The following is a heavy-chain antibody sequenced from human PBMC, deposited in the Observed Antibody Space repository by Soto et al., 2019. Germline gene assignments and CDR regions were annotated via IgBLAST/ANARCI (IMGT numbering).Heavy chain of an antibody. Sequence: LRLSCAASGFTFSDYYMSWIRQAPGKGLEWVSYISSSSSYTNYADSVKGRFTISRDNAKNSLYLQMNSLRAEDAAVYYCARVSFPGYSSSWFDYWGQGTLVTVYS. CDR2: ISSSSSYT. D-gene: IGHD6-13*01. CDR1: GFTFSDYY. J-gene: IGHJ4*02. CDR3: ARVSFPGYSSSWFDY. V-gene: IGHV3-11*06.